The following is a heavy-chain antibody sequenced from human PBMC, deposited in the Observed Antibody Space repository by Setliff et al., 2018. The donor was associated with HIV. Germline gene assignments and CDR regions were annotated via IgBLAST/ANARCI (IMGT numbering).Heavy chain of an antibody. CDR3: ARDEGMTTRRGRFDP. D-gene: IGHD4-4*01. Sequence: SVKVSCKASRGTFSSYAISWVREAPGQGLEWMGGIIPIFSTTTYAQKFQGRVTITADESTSTVYMELSSLRSDDTAVYYCARDEGMTTRRGRFDPWGQGTLVTVSS. V-gene: IGHV1-69*13. CDR1: RGTFSSYA. CDR2: IIPIFSTT. J-gene: IGHJ5*02.